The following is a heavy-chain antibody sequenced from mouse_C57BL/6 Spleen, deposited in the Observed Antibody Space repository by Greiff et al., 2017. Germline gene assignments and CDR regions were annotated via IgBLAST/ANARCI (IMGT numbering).Heavy chain of an antibody. J-gene: IGHJ4*01. D-gene: IGHD1-1*01. Sequence: EVQLQQSGPELVKPGASVKIPCKASGYTFTDYNMDWVKQSHGKSLEWIGDINPNNGGTIYNQTFKGKATLPVDKSSSTAYMELRRLTSEDTAVYYCAREVNYDGSSPYYARDDWGQGTSVTVSS. V-gene: IGHV1-18*01. CDR2: INPNNGGT. CDR3: AREVNYDGSSPYYARDD. CDR1: GYTFTDYN.